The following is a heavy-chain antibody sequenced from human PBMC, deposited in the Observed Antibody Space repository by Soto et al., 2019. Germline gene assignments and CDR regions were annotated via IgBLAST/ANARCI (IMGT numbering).Heavy chain of an antibody. J-gene: IGHJ4*02. D-gene: IGHD3-10*01. CDR2: IYYSGST. Sequence: PSETLSLTCTVSGGSISSYYWSWIRQPPGKGLEWIGYIYYSGSTNYNPSLKSRVTISVDTSKNQFSLKLSSVTAADTAVYYCAREQKRFGELFAAELDYWGQGTLVTVSS. V-gene: IGHV4-59*01. CDR1: GGSISSYY. CDR3: AREQKRFGELFAAELDY.